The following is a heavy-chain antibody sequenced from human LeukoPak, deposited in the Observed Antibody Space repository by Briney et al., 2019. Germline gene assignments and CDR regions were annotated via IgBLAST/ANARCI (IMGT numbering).Heavy chain of an antibody. V-gene: IGHV3-30*18. D-gene: IGHD1-26*01. J-gene: IGHJ4*02. Sequence: GRSLRLSCAASGFTFSRYGMHWVRQAPDKGLEWVTSISNGGSNKYYADSVKGRFTISRDNSKNTLYLQMNSLRAEDTAIYYCANVGLLVGATVGHWGQGTLVTVSS. CDR1: GFTFSRYG. CDR2: ISNGGSNK. CDR3: ANVGLLVGATVGH.